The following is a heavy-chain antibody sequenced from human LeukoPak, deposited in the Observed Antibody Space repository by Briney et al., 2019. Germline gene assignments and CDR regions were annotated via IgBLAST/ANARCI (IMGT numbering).Heavy chain of an antibody. CDR2: INPYNGNT. Sequence: AASVKVSCKASGYTFTSYGISWVRQAPGQGLEWMGWINPYNGNTDYAQKLQGRVTLTTDTSTNTAYMELRSLRSDDMAVYYCARSSTSSSWYSYFDYWGQGTLVTVSS. V-gene: IGHV1-18*03. J-gene: IGHJ4*02. CDR1: GYTFTSYG. D-gene: IGHD6-13*01. CDR3: ARSSTSSSWYSYFDY.